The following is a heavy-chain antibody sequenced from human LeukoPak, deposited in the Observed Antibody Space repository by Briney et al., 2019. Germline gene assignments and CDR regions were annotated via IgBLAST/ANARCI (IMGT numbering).Heavy chain of an antibody. J-gene: IGHJ5*02. D-gene: IGHD5-24*01. CDR1: GGTFISYG. CDR2: IIPIFGTA. Sequence: ASVKVSCKSAGGTFISYGISWVRQAPGQGLEGMGGIIPIFGTANYAQKFQGRVTITTDESTSTAYMELSSLRSEDTAVYYCARGVSVELATIEAWFDLWGQGTLVTVSS. CDR3: ARGVSVELATIEAWFDL. V-gene: IGHV1-69*05.